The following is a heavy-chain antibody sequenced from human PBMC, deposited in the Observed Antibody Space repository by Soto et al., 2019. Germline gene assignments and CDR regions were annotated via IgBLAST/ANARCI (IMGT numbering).Heavy chain of an antibody. CDR1: GFTFSSYA. Sequence: TGVSLRLSCSASGFTFSSYAMHWVRQAPGKGLEYVSAISSNGGSTYYADSVKGRFTISRDNSKNTLYLQMSSLRAEDTAVYYCVKGPYYDXLTGYYITPDPYNWFDPWGQGTLVTVSS. CDR2: ISSNGGST. V-gene: IGHV3-64D*06. D-gene: IGHD3-9*01. CDR3: VKGPYYDXLTGYYITPDPYNWFDP. J-gene: IGHJ5*02.